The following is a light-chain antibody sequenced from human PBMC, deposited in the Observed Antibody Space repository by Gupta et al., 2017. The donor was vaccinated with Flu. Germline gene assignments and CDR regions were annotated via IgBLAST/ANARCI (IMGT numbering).Light chain of an antibody. J-gene: IGKJ2*01. CDR1: QSISSW. V-gene: IGKV1-5*03. CDR2: KAS. CDR3: QQYNSYPVT. Sequence: PSTLSASVGDRVTITCRASQSISSWLAWYQQKPGKAPKLLIYKASSLESGVPSRFSGSGSGTEFTLTISSLQPDDFATYYCQQYNSYPVTFGQGTKLEIK.